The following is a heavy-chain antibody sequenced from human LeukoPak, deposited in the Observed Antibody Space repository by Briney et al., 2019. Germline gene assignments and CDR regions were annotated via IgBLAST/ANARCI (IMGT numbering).Heavy chain of an antibody. J-gene: IGHJ4*02. V-gene: IGHV3-30-3*01. CDR3: AEDRSLLYYYDSSGYYYPY. CDR2: ISYDGSNK. Sequence: SGGSLRLSCAASGFTFSSYAIHWVRQAPGKGLEWVAVISYDGSNKYYADSVKGRFTISRDNSKNTLYLQMNSLRAEDTAVYYCAEDRSLLYYYDSSGYYYPYWGQGTLVTVSS. D-gene: IGHD3-22*01. CDR1: GFTFSSYA.